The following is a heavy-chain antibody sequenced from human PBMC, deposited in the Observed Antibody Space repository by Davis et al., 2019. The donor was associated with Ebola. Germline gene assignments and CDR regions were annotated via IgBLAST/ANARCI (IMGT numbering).Heavy chain of an antibody. V-gene: IGHV3-23*01. J-gene: IGHJ4*02. CDR2: ISGSGGST. CDR1: GFTFSSYA. Sequence: GGSLRLSCAASGFTFSSYAMSWVRQAPGKGLEWVSAISGSGGSTYYADPVKGRFTISRDNSKNTLYLQMNSLRAEDTAVYYCAKGTYKTSGLNGFDYWGQGTLVTVSS. CDR3: AKGTYKTSGLNGFDY. D-gene: IGHD3-10*01.